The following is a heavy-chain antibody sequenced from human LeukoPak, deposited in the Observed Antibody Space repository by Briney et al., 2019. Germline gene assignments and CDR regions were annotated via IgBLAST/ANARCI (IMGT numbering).Heavy chain of an antibody. CDR3: ARDRISVTAVEGTEFEP. Sequence: GWSLRLSCAASGFTFSRYSMNWVRQAPGKGLEGVSFISSSSSYIYYADSVKGRFTISRDNAKNSLYLQMNSLRAEDTAVYYCARDRISVTAVEGTEFEPWGQGNLVTVSS. CDR2: ISSSSSYI. CDR1: GFTFSRYS. V-gene: IGHV3-21*01. D-gene: IGHD6-19*01. J-gene: IGHJ5*02.